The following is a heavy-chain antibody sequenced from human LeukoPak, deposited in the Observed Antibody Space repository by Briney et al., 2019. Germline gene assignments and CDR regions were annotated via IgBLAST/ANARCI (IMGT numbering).Heavy chain of an antibody. Sequence: SVKVSCKASGYTFTSYDINWVRQATGQGLEWMGWMNPNSGNTGYAQKFQGRVTMTRNTSISTAYMELSSLRSDDTAVYYCARVTIYPSHYYYMDAWGKGTTVTVSS. D-gene: IGHD5-24*01. J-gene: IGHJ6*03. CDR2: MNPNSGNT. CDR1: GYTFTSYD. V-gene: IGHV1-8*01. CDR3: ARVTIYPSHYYYMDA.